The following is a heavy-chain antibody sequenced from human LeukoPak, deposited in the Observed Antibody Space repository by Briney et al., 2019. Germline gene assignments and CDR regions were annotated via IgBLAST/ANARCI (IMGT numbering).Heavy chain of an antibody. Sequence: SETLSLTCTVSGGSISSSSYYWGWIRQPPGKGLEWIGYIYHSGSTYYNPSLKGRVTISVDRSKNQFSLKLSSVTAADTAVYYCARSHYDSSGSPIFGLGVDYWGQGTLVTVSS. CDR3: ARSHYDSSGSPIFGLGVDY. CDR1: GGSISSSSYY. CDR2: IYHSGST. J-gene: IGHJ4*02. D-gene: IGHD3-22*01. V-gene: IGHV4-39*07.